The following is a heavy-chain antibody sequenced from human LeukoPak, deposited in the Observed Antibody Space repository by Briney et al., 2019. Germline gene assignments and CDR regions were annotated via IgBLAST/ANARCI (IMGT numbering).Heavy chain of an antibody. CDR1: GGSISSSSYY. CDR2: IYYSGST. D-gene: IGHD6-19*01. V-gene: IGHV4-39*01. CDR3: ARKTGWLRLMDV. Sequence: SETLSLTCTVSGGSISSSSYYWGWIRQPPGKGLEWIGSIYYSGSTYYNPSLKSRVTISVDTSKNQFSLKLSSVTAADTAVYYCARKTGWLRLMDVWGQGTTVTVSS. J-gene: IGHJ6*02.